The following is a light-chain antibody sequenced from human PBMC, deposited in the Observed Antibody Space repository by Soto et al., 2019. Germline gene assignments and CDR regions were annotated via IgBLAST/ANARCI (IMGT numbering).Light chain of an antibody. Sequence: ENVLTQSPGTLSLAPGERATVSCRASQSVTDNYLGWYQQKPGQAPRLLIYGASNRATGVPDRFSGSGSGTDFTLTISRLEPEDFAVYHCQQYGSFPYTFGQGTKVEIK. CDR2: GAS. CDR1: QSVTDNY. V-gene: IGKV3-20*01. CDR3: QQYGSFPYT. J-gene: IGKJ2*01.